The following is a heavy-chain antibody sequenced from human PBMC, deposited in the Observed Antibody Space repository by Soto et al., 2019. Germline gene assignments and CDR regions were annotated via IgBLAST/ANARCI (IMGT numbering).Heavy chain of an antibody. CDR1: GFTFSSYE. D-gene: IGHD5-18*01. Sequence: SLRLSCAASGFTFSSYEMNWVRQAPGKGLEWVSYISSSGSTIYYADSVKGRFTISRDNAKNSLYLQMNSLRAEDTAVYYCARGAVGYSYGYFWFDPWGQGTLVTVSS. CDR2: ISSSGSTI. J-gene: IGHJ5*02. CDR3: ARGAVGYSYGYFWFDP. V-gene: IGHV3-48*03.